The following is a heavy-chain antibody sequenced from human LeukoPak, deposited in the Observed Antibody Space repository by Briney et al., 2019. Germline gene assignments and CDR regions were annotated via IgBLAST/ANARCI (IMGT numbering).Heavy chain of an antibody. D-gene: IGHD3-10*01. J-gene: IGHJ3*02. CDR2: IRGSGGST. CDR3: AKDPHLWPDTFDI. V-gene: IGHV3-23*01. Sequence: GGSLRLSCAASGFTFSSDAMSWVRQAPGKGLEWVSAIRGSGGSTYHADSVKGRFTISRDNSKNTLYLQMNSLRAEDTAVYYCAKDPHLWPDTFDIWGQGTMVTVSS. CDR1: GFTFSSDA.